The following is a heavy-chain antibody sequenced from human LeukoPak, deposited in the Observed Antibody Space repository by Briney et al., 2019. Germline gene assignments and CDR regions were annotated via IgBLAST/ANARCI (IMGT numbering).Heavy chain of an antibody. V-gene: IGHV4-39*01. CDR3: ATDSTSWPNY. Sequence: SETLSLTCTVSGGSISSSSYHRTWVRQPPGKGLEWIVSIYYSGTSYYNPSLKSRVTISVDTSKNQFSLRLNSVTAADTAVYYCATDSTSWPNYWGQGTLVTVSS. D-gene: IGHD2-2*01. CDR2: IYYSGTS. CDR1: GGSISSSSYH. J-gene: IGHJ4*02.